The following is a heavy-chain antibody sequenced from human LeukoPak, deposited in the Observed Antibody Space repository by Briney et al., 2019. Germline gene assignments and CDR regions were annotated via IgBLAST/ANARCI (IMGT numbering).Heavy chain of an antibody. V-gene: IGHV3-23*01. J-gene: IGHJ4*02. D-gene: IGHD3-10*01. CDR1: GFTFSSYA. CDR2: ISGSSGST. CDR3: AKDLAKWITMVRGVITLFDY. Sequence: PGGSLRLSCAASGFTFSSYAMSWVRQAPGKGLEWVSAISGSSGSTYYADSVKGRFTISRDNSKNTLYLQMNSLRAEDTAVYYCAKDLAKWITMVRGVITLFDYWGQGTLVTVSS.